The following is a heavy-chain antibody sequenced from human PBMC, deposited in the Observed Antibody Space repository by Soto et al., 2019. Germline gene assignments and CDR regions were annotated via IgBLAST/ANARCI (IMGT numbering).Heavy chain of an antibody. V-gene: IGHV1-46*01. J-gene: IGHJ6*02. CDR2: INPSGGST. D-gene: IGHD2-2*01. Sequence: AASVKVSCKASGYTFTSYYMHWVRQAPGQGLECMGIINPSGGSTSYAQKFQGRVTMTRDTSTSTVYMELSSLRSEDTAVYYCARDIVVVPAADFYYYYGMDVWGQGTTVTVSS. CDR3: ARDIVVVPAADFYYYYGMDV. CDR1: GYTFTSYY.